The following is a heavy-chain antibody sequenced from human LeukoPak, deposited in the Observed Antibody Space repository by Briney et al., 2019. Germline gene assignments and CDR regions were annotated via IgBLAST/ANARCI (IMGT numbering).Heavy chain of an antibody. V-gene: IGHV3-7*01. CDR2: IKSDESER. J-gene: IGHJ4*02. CDR1: GFAFSDYW. Sequence: GSLRLSCVASGFAFSDYWMSWVRQAPGKGLEWVANIKSDESERFFLDSVKGQFTISRDNAKNSVYLHMSSLRAEDTGVYYCATTLNIATPGHLWGQGALVTVSS. CDR3: ATTLNIATPGHL. D-gene: IGHD6-13*01.